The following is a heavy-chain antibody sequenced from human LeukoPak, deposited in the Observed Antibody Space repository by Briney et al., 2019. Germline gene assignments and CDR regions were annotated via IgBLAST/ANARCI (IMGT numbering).Heavy chain of an antibody. D-gene: IGHD2-15*01. V-gene: IGHV4-4*07. CDR3: ARGRYCSADICSGGDAFDI. Sequence: PSETLSLTCTVSGGSINNYYWSWIRQPAGKGLEWIGRIHTRGSTNYNPSLKSRVTMSVDTSKNQFSLKLSSVTAADPAVYYCARGRYCSADICSGGDAFDIWGQGTMVSVSS. CDR1: GGSINNYY. J-gene: IGHJ3*02. CDR2: IHTRGST.